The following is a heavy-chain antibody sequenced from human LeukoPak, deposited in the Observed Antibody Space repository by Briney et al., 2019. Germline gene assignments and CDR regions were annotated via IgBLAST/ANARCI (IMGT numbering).Heavy chain of an antibody. Sequence: GASVKVSCKASGYTFTDYYMHWVRQAPGQGLEWMGWINPNSGGTNYAQKFQGRVTMTRDTSISTAYMELSRLRSDDTAVYYCARVLYSSGWYDYWGQGTLVTVSS. CDR1: GYTFTDYY. V-gene: IGHV1-2*02. CDR2: INPNSGGT. CDR3: ARVLYSSGWYDY. D-gene: IGHD6-19*01. J-gene: IGHJ4*02.